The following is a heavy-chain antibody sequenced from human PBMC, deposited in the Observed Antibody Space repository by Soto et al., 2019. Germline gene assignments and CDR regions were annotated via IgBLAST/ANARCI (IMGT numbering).Heavy chain of an antibody. CDR1: GGTFSSYA. CDR2: IIPIFGTA. CDR3: ASCDTEDYYYYGMDV. Sequence: SVKVSCKASGGTFSSYAISWVRQAPGQGLEWMGGIIPIFGTANYAQKFQGRVTITADESTSTAYMELSSLRSEDTAVYYCASCDTEDYYYYGMDVWGQGTTVTVSS. D-gene: IGHD5-18*01. J-gene: IGHJ6*02. V-gene: IGHV1-69*13.